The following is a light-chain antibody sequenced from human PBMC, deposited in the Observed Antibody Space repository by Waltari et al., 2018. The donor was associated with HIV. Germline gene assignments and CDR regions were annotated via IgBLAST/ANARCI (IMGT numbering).Light chain of an antibody. CDR3: QSYDRSLSGWV. CDR2: RNT. J-gene: IGLJ3*02. V-gene: IGLV2-14*02. CDR1: NSDVAAYNL. Sequence: QSALTQPASVSGSPGQSLTISCIGTNSDVAAYNLVSWYQQRPGKAPKLLIYRNTHRPSGVPDRFSGSKSGTSASLAITGLQTEDEADYYCQSYDRSLSGWVFGGGTKLTVL.